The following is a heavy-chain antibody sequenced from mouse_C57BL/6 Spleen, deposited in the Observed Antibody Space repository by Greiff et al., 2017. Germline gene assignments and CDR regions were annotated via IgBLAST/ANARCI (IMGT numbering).Heavy chain of an antibody. D-gene: IGHD1-1*01. J-gene: IGHJ1*03. CDR3: ERYYYGSSYGYFDV. CDR2: ISYDGSN. V-gene: IGHV3-6*01. CDR1: GYSITSGYY. Sequence: EVKLMESGPGLVKPSQSLSLTCSVTGYSITSGYYWNWIRQFPGNKLEWMGYISYDGSNNYNPSLKNRISITRDTSKNQFFLKLNSVTTEDTATYYCERYYYGSSYGYFDVWGTGTTVTVSS.